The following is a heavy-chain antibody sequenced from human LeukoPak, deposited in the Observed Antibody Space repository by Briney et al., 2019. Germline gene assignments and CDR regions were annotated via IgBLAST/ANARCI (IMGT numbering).Heavy chain of an antibody. CDR3: ARDVQLDY. J-gene: IGHJ4*02. V-gene: IGHV3-53*01. Sequence: GGSLRLSCAASGFTVSNNYMSWVRQAPGKGLEWVSVLYTGGSAYYADSVKGRFTISGDNSKNTLYLQMNSLSAEDTAVYYCARDVQLDYWGQGTLVTVSS. CDR1: GFTVSNNY. CDR2: LYTGGSA.